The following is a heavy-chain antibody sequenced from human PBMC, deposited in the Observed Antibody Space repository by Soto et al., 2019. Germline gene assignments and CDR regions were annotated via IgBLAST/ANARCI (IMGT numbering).Heavy chain of an antibody. CDR2: ISSGDST. CDR1: GFTFSTYA. D-gene: IGHD2-15*01. Sequence: PGGSLRLSCAASGFTFSTYAMTWVRQAPGKGLEWVSSISSGDSTFYADSVKGRFTISRDSSKNTLSLQMNSLRAEDTAVYYCAKDDGGSYRGGGFDLWGQGTMVTV. V-gene: IGHV3-23*01. J-gene: IGHJ3*01. CDR3: AKDDGGSYRGGGFDL.